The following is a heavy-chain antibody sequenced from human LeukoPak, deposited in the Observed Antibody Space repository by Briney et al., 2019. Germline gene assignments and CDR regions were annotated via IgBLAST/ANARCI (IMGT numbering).Heavy chain of an antibody. V-gene: IGHV3-9*01. CDR1: GFTFDDYA. Sequence: GGSLRLSCAASGFTFDDYAMHWVRQAPGKGLEWVSGISWNSGSIGYEDSVKGRFTISRDNAKNSLYLQMNSLRAEDTALYYCAKDTTGYFDYWGQGTLVTVSS. J-gene: IGHJ4*02. CDR2: ISWNSGSI. CDR3: AKDTTGYFDY. D-gene: IGHD3-22*01.